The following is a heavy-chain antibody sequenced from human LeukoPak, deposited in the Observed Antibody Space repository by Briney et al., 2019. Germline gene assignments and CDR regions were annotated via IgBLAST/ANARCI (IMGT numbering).Heavy chain of an antibody. CDR1: GFTFSSYA. D-gene: IGHD3/OR15-3a*01. Sequence: PGRSLRLSCAASGFTFSSYAMHWVRQAPGKGLEWVAVISYDGSNKYYADSVKGRFTISRDNSKNTLYLQMNSLRAEDTAAYYCARDWTHFDYWGQGTLVTVSS. CDR2: ISYDGSNK. CDR3: ARDWTHFDY. J-gene: IGHJ4*02. V-gene: IGHV3-30*04.